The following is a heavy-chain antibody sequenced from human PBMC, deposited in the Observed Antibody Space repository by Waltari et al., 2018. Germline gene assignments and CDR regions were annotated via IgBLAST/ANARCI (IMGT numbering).Heavy chain of an antibody. J-gene: IGHJ4*02. Sequence: QVQLVQSGAEVKKPGSSVKVSCKASGGTFSTYTISWVRQAPGQGLEWMGRIVPILGPANYAQKFQGRLTITADKSTSTAYMELSSLRSEDTAVYYCAKDRNNYYDSSGFYNFWGQGTLVTVSS. CDR2: IVPILGPA. D-gene: IGHD3-22*01. CDR1: GGTFSTYT. V-gene: IGHV1-69*08. CDR3: AKDRNNYYDSSGFYNF.